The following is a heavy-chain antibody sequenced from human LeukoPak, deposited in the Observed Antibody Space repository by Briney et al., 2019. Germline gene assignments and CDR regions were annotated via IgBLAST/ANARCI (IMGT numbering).Heavy chain of an antibody. CDR1: RFTFSRYD. CDR3: VRSLGSSSWSVGGVFDI. J-gene: IGHJ3*02. CDR2: IGTAGDA. V-gene: IGHV3-13*01. D-gene: IGHD6-13*01. Sequence: PGGSLRLSCAASRFTFSRYDMHWVRQVTGKGLEWVSGIGTAGDAYSPGSVKGRFTISRENAKNSLYLQMNNLRVGDTALYYCVRSLGSSSWSVGGVFDIWGQGTLVTVSS.